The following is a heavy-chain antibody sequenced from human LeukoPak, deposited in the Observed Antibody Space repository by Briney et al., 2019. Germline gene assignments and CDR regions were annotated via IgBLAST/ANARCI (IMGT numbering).Heavy chain of an antibody. J-gene: IGHJ3*02. CDR3: ARGAPNYDILTGYYHDAFDI. CDR1: GGSISSYY. D-gene: IGHD3-9*01. CDR2: IYYSGST. Sequence: SETLSLTCTASGGSISSYYWSWIRQPPGKGLEWIGYIYYSGSTNYNPSLKSRVTISVDTSKNQFSLKLSSVTAADTAVYYCARGAPNYDILTGYYHDAFDIWGQGTMVTVSS. V-gene: IGHV4-59*01.